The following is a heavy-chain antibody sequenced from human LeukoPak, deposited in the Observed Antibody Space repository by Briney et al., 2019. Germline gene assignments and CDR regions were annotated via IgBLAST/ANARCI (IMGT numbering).Heavy chain of an antibody. Sequence: GGSLRLSCAASGFTFSSYWMSWVRQAPGKGLEWVANIKQDGSEKYYVDSVKGRFTISRDNAKNSLYLQMNSLRAEDTAVYYCARGDQLPSPNWFDPWGQGTLVTVSS. CDR2: IKQDGSEK. CDR3: ARGDQLPSPNWFDP. V-gene: IGHV3-7*01. J-gene: IGHJ5*02. CDR1: GFTFSSYW. D-gene: IGHD2-2*01.